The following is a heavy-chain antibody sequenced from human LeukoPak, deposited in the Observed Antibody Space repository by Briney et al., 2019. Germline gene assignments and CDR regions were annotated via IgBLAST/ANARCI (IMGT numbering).Heavy chain of an antibody. Sequence: GGSLRLSCAASGFTFSSYGMHWVRQAPGKGLEWVAVIWYGGSNKYYADSVKGRFTISRDNSKNTLYLQMNSLRAEDTAVYYCAKDGGPEARESFFDYWGQGTLVTVSS. CDR3: AKDGGPEARESFFDY. CDR1: GFTFSSYG. V-gene: IGHV3-30*02. CDR2: IWYGGSNK. D-gene: IGHD3-16*01. J-gene: IGHJ4*02.